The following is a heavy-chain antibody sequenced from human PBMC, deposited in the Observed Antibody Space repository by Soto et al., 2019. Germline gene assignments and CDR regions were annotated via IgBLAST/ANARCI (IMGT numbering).Heavy chain of an antibody. CDR2: INAGNGNT. Sequence: GASVKLSGKDSGYTFTSYTIHWVRQAPGQRLEWMGWINAGNGNTKYSQKFQGRVTITRDTSASTAYMELSSLRSEDTAVYYCARDLQADYWGQGTLVTVSS. V-gene: IGHV1-3*01. CDR3: ARDLQADY. J-gene: IGHJ4*02. CDR1: GYTFTSYT.